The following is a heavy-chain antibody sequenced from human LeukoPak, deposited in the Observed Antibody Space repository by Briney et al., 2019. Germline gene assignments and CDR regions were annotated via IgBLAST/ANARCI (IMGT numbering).Heavy chain of an antibody. J-gene: IGHJ3*02. Sequence: GESLKTSCEGSGYRFHNYWIAWVRQMPGKALEWMGTIYPGDSYTIYSPPFQGQVTFSADKSTNTAYLQYNRLKAADTAIYYRARVAGGSSAHRFDIWGQGTMVTVSS. CDR2: IYPGDSYT. CDR3: ARVAGGSSAHRFDI. D-gene: IGHD2-15*01. V-gene: IGHV5-51*01. CDR1: GYRFHNYW.